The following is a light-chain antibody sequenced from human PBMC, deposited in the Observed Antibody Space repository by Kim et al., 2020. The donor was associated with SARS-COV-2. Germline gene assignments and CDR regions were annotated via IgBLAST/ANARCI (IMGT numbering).Light chain of an antibody. V-gene: IGKV3-11*01. Sequence: VPPGESATLSCRANQSVSNFLAWYQQKPGQTPRLLIFDASTRATGIPARFSGSGSGTDFTLTISSLEPEDFAVYYCQQRRTWPLTFGGGTKVDIK. CDR3: QQRRTWPLT. CDR1: QSVSNF. J-gene: IGKJ4*01. CDR2: DAS.